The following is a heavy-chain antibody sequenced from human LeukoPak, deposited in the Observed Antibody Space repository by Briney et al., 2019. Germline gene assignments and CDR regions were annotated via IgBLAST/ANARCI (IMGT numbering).Heavy chain of an antibody. J-gene: IGHJ6*03. CDR3: ARQYDSYYYYVDV. CDR2: LYHSDST. Sequence: SETLSLTCAVSGYSISNGYYWVWIRPPPGKGLEWIGSLYHSDSTYYNPSLESRVTMSVDTSKNQFSLKLSFVTAADTAVYYCARQYDSYYYYVDVWGKGTTVTVSS. V-gene: IGHV4-38-2*01. CDR1: GYSISNGYY. D-gene: IGHD3-3*01.